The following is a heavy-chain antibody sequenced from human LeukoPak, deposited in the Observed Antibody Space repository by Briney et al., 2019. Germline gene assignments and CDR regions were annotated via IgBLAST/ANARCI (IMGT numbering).Heavy chain of an antibody. Sequence: SETLSLTCTVSGGSITGYYWTWIRQPAGKGLEWIGRISDGGRTYYNPSLESRVTISLDTSNNQFSLKVTSVTAADTAGYYCAIGTDITPLTGYYSLEYWGQGTVVGGSS. J-gene: IGHJ4*02. V-gene: IGHV4-4*07. CDR2: ISDGGRT. CDR1: GGSITGYY. CDR3: AIGTDITPLTGYYSLEY. D-gene: IGHD2-21*01.